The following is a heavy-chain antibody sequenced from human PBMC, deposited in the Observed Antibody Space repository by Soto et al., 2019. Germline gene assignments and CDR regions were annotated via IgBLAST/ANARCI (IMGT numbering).Heavy chain of an antibody. D-gene: IGHD3-3*01. CDR3: ARVIWSGHLTSAR. CDR1: GFTFSSNS. Sequence: EVQVVEPGGGLVQPGGSLRLSCAASGFTFSSNSMTWVRQAPGRGLAWISYISSSSSTIYADSGKGRFTISRDNAKNSLYLQMNSLRDEGKAVYYCARVIWSGHLTSARWGQGTLVTVSS. V-gene: IGHV3-48*02. J-gene: IGHJ4*02. CDR2: ISSSSSTI.